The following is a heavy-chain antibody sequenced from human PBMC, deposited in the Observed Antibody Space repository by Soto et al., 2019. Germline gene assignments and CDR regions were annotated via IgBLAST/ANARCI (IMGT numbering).Heavy chain of an antibody. Sequence: QVQLVQSGAEVKKPGASVKVSCKASGYTFTSYGISWVRQAPGQGLEWMGWISAYNGNTNYAQKLQGRVTMTTDTTTSPAYMELRSLRSDDTAVYYCAGSLGPYYDYIWGGNAFDIWGQGTMVTVSS. CDR1: GYTFTSYG. CDR2: ISAYNGNT. J-gene: IGHJ3*02. CDR3: AGSLGPYYDYIWGGNAFDI. V-gene: IGHV1-18*01. D-gene: IGHD3-16*01.